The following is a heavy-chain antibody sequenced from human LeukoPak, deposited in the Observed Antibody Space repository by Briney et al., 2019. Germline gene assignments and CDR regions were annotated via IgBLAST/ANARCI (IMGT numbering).Heavy chain of an antibody. CDR1: GFTFSNYA. V-gene: IGHV3-64*01. D-gene: IGHD1-1*01. CDR3: ARWYNSLDV. Sequence: GGSLRLSCAASGFTFSNYALHWVRQAPGKGLEYVSGITNYGGSTYYANSVKGRFTISRDNSKNTLYLQMGSLRPEDMAVYYCARWYNSLDVWGQGTTVTVSS. J-gene: IGHJ6*02. CDR2: ITNYGGST.